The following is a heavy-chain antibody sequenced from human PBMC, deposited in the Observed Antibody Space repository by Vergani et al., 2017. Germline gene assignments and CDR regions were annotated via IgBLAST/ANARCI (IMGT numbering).Heavy chain of an antibody. V-gene: IGHV3-13*01. CDR2: IGTAGDT. CDR3: ARLGKDYGGKLGEYYYYSMDV. J-gene: IGHJ6*03. Sequence: EVQLVESGGGLVQPGGSLRLSCAASGFTFSSYDMHWVRQATGKGLEWVSAIGTAGDTYYPGSLKGRFTISRENANNSLYLQMNSLRAVDTAVYYCARLGKDYGGKLGEYYYYSMDVWGKGTTVTVSS. CDR1: GFTFSSYD. D-gene: IGHD4-23*01.